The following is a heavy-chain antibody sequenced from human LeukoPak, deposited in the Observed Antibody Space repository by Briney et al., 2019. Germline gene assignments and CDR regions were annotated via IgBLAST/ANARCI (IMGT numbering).Heavy chain of an antibody. D-gene: IGHD3-10*01. CDR3: AMVTMVRGVPTYYYYYGMNV. V-gene: IGHV1-69*13. J-gene: IGHJ6*02. CDR1: GGTFSSYA. CDR2: IIPIFGTA. Sequence: SVKVSCKASGGTFSSYAISWVRQAPGQGLEWMGGIIPIFGTANYAQKFQGRVTITADESTSTAYMELSSLRSEDTAVYYCAMVTMVRGVPTYYYYYGMNVWGQGTTVTVS.